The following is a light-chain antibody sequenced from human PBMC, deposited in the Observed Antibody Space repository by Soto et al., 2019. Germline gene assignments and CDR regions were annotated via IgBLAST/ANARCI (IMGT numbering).Light chain of an antibody. V-gene: IGLV2-14*01. J-gene: IGLJ1*01. CDR3: SSYTSSSTLV. CDR1: SSDVGGYNY. Sequence: QSALTQPASVSGSPGQSITISCTGTSSDVGGYNYVYWYQQHPGKAPKLMIYDVGNRPSGVSNRFSGSKSGNTASLTISGLQAEDEADYYCSSYTSSSTLVFGTGTKLTVL. CDR2: DVG.